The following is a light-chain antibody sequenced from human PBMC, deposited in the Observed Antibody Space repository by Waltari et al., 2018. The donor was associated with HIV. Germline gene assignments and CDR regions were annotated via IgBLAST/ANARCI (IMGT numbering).Light chain of an antibody. J-gene: IGLJ2*01. CDR2: EVS. Sequence: QSALTQPASVSGSPGQSITISCTRTTSDVASYKLVSWYQQHPGKAPKLMIYEVSKRPSGVSDRFSGSKSGDTASLTISGLQAEDEADYYCCSYVSNVIFGGGTKLTVL. CDR3: CSYVSNVI. CDR1: TSDVASYKL. V-gene: IGLV2-23*02.